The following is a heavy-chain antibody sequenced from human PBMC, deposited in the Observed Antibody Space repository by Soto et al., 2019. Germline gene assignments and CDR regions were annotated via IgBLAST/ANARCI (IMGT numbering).Heavy chain of an antibody. CDR2: INPSVGST. V-gene: IGHV1-46*01. J-gene: IGHJ4*02. CDR1: GYFFASYS. Sequence: QVQLVQSGAEVKKPGASVKVSCKASGYFFASYSMHWVRQAPGQGLEWMGMINPSVGSTSYVEKSQARVTMTRDTSTSTVYMELSSLRSEDTAVYYCARESAGRDELESSVDFDYWGQGTLVTVSS. D-gene: IGHD3-22*01. CDR3: ARESAGRDELESSVDFDY.